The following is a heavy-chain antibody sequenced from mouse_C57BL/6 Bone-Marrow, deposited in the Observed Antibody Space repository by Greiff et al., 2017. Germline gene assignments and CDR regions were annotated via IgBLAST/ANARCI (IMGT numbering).Heavy chain of an antibody. CDR2: IHPGSGST. D-gene: IGHD2-3*01. Sequence: QVQLQQPGAELVKPGASVKMSCKASGYTFTSYRITWVKQRPGQGLEWIGDIHPGSGSTNYNEKFKSKATLTVDTSSSTAYMQLSSLTSDDSAVYYCTREGDGYYDYWGQGTTLTVSS. J-gene: IGHJ2*01. V-gene: IGHV1-55*01. CDR3: TREGDGYYDY. CDR1: GYTFTSYR.